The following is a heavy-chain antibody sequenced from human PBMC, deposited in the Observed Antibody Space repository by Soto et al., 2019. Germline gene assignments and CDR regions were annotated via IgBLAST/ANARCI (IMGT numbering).Heavy chain of an antibody. CDR2: ISYDGTNI. CDR3: AKLKRGAPLSYFVY. V-gene: IGHV3-30*18. CDR1: GFTFNSNG. D-gene: IGHD1-26*01. J-gene: IGHJ4*02. Sequence: ESGGGVVQPGGSLRLSCAASGFTFNSNGMDWVRQTPGKGLEWLAVISYDGTNIYYADSVKGRFTISRDNSKNTLYLHMNNVRPEDTAVYYCAKLKRGAPLSYFVYWGQGTLVTVSS.